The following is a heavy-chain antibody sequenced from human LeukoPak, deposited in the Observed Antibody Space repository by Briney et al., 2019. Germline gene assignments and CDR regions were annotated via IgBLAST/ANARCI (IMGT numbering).Heavy chain of an antibody. D-gene: IGHD3-22*01. Sequence: GRSLRLTCAASGFTFSSYAMHWVRQAPGKGLEWVAVISYDGSNKYYADSVKGRFTISRDNSKNTLYLQMNSLRAEDTAVYYCARETAPTYYYDSCGYYYYYGMDVWGQGTTVTVSS. CDR1: GFTFSSYA. J-gene: IGHJ6*02. CDR2: ISYDGSNK. V-gene: IGHV3-30-3*01. CDR3: ARETAPTYYYDSCGYYYYYGMDV.